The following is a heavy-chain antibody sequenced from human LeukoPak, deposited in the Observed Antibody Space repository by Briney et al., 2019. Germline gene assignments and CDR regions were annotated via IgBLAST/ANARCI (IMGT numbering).Heavy chain of an antibody. V-gene: IGHV4-4*02. CDR3: ARSGYYTGLLLE. CDR1: GITFSRFW. D-gene: IGHD3-3*01. Sequence: GSLRLSCAASGITFSRFWMSWVRQPPGKGLEWIGEIYHSGSTNYNPSLKSRVTTSVDKSKNQFSLKLSSVTAADTAVYYCARSGYYTGLLLEWGQGTLVTVSS. J-gene: IGHJ4*02. CDR2: IYHSGST.